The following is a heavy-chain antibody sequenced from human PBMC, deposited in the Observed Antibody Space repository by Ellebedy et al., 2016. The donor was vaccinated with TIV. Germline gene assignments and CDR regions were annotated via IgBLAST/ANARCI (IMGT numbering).Heavy chain of an antibody. J-gene: IGHJ4*02. V-gene: IGHV3-74*01. CDR1: RVTFRSYW. CDR3: AGDLDV. D-gene: IGHD3-3*01. CDR2: INNDGSST. Sequence: PGGSLTLSCAASRVTFRSYWMHWVRQAPGEGLVWVARINNDGSSTNYTDSVKGRFTISRDNAESILYLQMNSLRVEDTVMYYCAGDLDVWGQGILVTVSS.